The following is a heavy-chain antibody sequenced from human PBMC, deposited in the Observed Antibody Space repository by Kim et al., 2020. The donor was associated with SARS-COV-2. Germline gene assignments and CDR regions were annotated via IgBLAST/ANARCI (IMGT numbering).Heavy chain of an antibody. J-gene: IGHJ3*02. CDR2: FYYSGST. V-gene: IGHV4-61*01. Sequence: SETLSLTCTVSGGSVSSGSYYWSWIRQPPGKGLEWIGYFYYSGSTNYNPSLKSRVTISVDTSKNQFSLKLSSVTAADTAVYYCARDRGWLQFRDAFDIWGQGTMVTVSS. CDR1: GGSVSSGSYY. CDR3: ARDRGWLQFRDAFDI. D-gene: IGHD5-12*01.